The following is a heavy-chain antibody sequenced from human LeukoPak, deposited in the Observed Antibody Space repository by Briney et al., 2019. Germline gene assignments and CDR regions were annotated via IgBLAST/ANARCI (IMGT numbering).Heavy chain of an antibody. D-gene: IGHD6-19*01. CDR2: IIPILGIA. CDR3: ARVPRIAVARGRWNWFDP. V-gene: IGHV1-69*04. Sequence: SVKVSCKASGGTFSSYAISWVRQAPGQGLEWMGRIIPILGIANYAQKFQGRVTITADKSTSTAYMELSSLRSEDTAVYYCARVPRIAVARGRWNWFDPWGQGTLVTVSS. J-gene: IGHJ5*02. CDR1: GGTFSSYA.